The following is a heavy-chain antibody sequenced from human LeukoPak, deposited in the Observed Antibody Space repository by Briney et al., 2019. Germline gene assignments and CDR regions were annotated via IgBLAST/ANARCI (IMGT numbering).Heavy chain of an antibody. Sequence: ASVKVSCKASGFTFTLYDINWVRPATGQGLEWMGWMNPNNGNTGYAQTFQGRVTTTRDTFTSTAYMELRSLTSEDTAVYYCVRDGEGLAISVNYWFDLWGQGTLVTVSS. D-gene: IGHD3-10*01. J-gene: IGHJ5*02. CDR2: MNPNNGNT. V-gene: IGHV1-8*01. CDR3: VRDGEGLAISVNYWFDL. CDR1: GFTFTLYD.